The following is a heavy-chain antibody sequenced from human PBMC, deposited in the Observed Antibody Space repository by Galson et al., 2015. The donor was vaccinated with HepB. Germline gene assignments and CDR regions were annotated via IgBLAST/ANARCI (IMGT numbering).Heavy chain of an antibody. CDR2: IYTSGST. J-gene: IGHJ4*02. V-gene: IGHV4-61*02. CDR3: ARDYDYGGNSPLFDY. Sequence: TLSLTCTVSGGSISSGSYYWSWIRQPAGKGLEWIGRIYTSGSTNYNPSLKSRVTISVDTSKNQFSLKLSSVTAADTAVYYCARDYDYGGNSPLFDYWGQGTLVTVSS. CDR1: GGSISSGSYY. D-gene: IGHD4-23*01.